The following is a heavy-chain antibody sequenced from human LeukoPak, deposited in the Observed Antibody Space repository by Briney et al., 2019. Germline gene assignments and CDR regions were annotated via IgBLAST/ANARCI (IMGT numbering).Heavy chain of an antibody. Sequence: SETLSLTCAVSGASISGSGYYLGWIRQPPGKGLEWIGNIYYTGSTYYNASLQSRVTISIDTSKNQFSLKLSSVTAADTAVYYCARVGVLGYYYDSGGYYLDYWGQGTLVTVSS. J-gene: IGHJ4*02. CDR1: GASISGSGYY. V-gene: IGHV4-39*07. CDR2: IYYTGST. CDR3: ARVGVLGYYYDSGGYYLDY. D-gene: IGHD3-22*01.